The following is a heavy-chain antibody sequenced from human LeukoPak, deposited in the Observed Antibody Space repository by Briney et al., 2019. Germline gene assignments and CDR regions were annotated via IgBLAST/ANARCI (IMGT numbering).Heavy chain of an antibody. V-gene: IGHV4-39*07. J-gene: IGHJ4*02. CDR3: ARGRDDYVWGSYRHTNEYFDY. CDR2: IYYSGST. D-gene: IGHD3-16*02. Sequence: PSETLSLTGTVSGGSISSSSYYWGWIRQPPGKGLEWIGSIYYSGSTYYNPSLKSRVTISVDTSKNQFSLKLSSVTAADTAVYYCARGRDDYVWGSYRHTNEYFDYWGQGTLVTVSS. CDR1: GGSISSSSYY.